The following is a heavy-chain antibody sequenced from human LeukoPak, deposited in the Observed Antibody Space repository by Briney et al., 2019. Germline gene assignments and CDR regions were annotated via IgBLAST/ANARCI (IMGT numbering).Heavy chain of an antibody. J-gene: IGHJ4*02. CDR1: GFIFGDYN. Sequence: GSLRPSCTTSGFIFGDYNMNWVRQAPGKGLEWVGYIRAKIHDGTTDFAASVKGRFTISRDDSKSIAYLQMTSLKSEDTAVYYCSRGQKDPYGPEFDYWGQGTLVTVSS. D-gene: IGHD3-10*01. V-gene: IGHV3-49*04. CDR3: SRGQKDPYGPEFDY. CDR2: IRAKIHDGTT.